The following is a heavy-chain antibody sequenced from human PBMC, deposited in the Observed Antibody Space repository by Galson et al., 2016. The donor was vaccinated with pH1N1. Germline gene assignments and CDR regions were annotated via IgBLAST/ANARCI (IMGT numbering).Heavy chain of an antibody. CDR1: GFTFSSFG. CDR3: AKASQYCRGGSCYANWLDP. D-gene: IGHD2-15*01. J-gene: IGHJ5*02. V-gene: IGHV3-30*18. Sequence: SLRLSCAASGFTFSSFGIHWVRQAPGKGLEWVAVISYDGSDQYYADSVKGRVTISRDNSKNTVYLLLNSVTTEDTAVCFCAKASQYCRGGSCYANWLDPWGQGTLVTVSS. CDR2: ISYDGSDQ.